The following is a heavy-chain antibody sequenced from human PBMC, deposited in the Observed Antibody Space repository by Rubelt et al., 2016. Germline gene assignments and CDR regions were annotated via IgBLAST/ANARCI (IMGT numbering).Heavy chain of an antibody. CDR2: IYYSGSA. Sequence: QVQLQESGPGLVKPSETLSLTCTVSGGSISSYYWNWIRQPPGKGLEWIGYIYYSGSANYNPSLKSRVTISVATSKNQFSLRLSSVTAADTAVYYCARFRFCSGGSCETDNWGQGTLVTVSS. J-gene: IGHJ4*02. CDR1: GGSISSYY. V-gene: IGHV4-59*08. CDR3: ARFRFCSGGSCETDN. D-gene: IGHD2-15*01.